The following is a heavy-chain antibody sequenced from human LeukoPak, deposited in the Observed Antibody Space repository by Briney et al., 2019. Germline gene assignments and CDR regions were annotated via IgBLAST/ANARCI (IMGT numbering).Heavy chain of an antibody. V-gene: IGHV4-59*01. CDR1: GGSISSYS. CDR2: IYYSGST. CDR3: ARGRNLHVFDD. J-gene: IGHJ4*02. D-gene: IGHD1-14*01. Sequence: PSETLSLTCTVSGGSISSYSWSWIRQSPEKGLEWIGYIYYSGSTNYNPSLKSRITISVDTSKNQFSLKLSSVTAADTAVYYCARGRNLHVFDDWGQGTLVTVSS.